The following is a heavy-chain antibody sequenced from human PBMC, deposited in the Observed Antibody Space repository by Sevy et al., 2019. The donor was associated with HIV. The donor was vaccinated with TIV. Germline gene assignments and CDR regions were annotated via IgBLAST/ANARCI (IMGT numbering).Heavy chain of an antibody. V-gene: IGHV4-61*01. CDR3: ASSITIFGVVIIHAFDI. CDR1: GGSVSSGSYY. D-gene: IGHD3-3*01. J-gene: IGHJ3*02. CDR2: IYYSGST. Sequence: SETLSLTCTVSGGSVSSGSYYWSWIRQPPGKGLEWIGYIYYSGSTNYNPSLKSRVTISVDTSKNQFSLKLGSVTAADTAVYYCASSITIFGVVIIHAFDIWGQGTMVTVSS.